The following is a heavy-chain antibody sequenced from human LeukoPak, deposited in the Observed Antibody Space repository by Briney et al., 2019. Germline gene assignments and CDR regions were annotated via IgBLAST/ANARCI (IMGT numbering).Heavy chain of an antibody. J-gene: IGHJ3*02. D-gene: IGHD6-6*01. V-gene: IGHV4-4*07. Sequence: SETLSLTCTVSGGSISSYYWSWIRQPAGKGLEWIGRIYTSGNTNYNPSLKSRVTMSLDTSKNQFSLKLSSVTAADTAVYYCARLKEQLYDAFDIWGQGTMVTVSS. CDR1: GGSISSYY. CDR2: IYTSGNT. CDR3: ARLKEQLYDAFDI.